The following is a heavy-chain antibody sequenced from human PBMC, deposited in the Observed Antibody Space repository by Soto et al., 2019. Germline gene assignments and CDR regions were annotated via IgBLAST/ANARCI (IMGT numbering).Heavy chain of an antibody. CDR1: GFTFSSYG. J-gene: IGHJ6*02. CDR3: AASLLSGIAARPSSKYYYYYYGMDV. Sequence: QSGGSLRLSCAASGFTFSSYGMHWVRQAPGKGLEWVAVISYDGSNKYYADSVKGRFTISRDNSKNTLYLQMNSLRAEDTAVYYCAASLLSGIAARPSSKYYYYYYGMDVWGQGTTVTVSS. D-gene: IGHD6-6*01. CDR2: ISYDGSNK. V-gene: IGHV3-30*03.